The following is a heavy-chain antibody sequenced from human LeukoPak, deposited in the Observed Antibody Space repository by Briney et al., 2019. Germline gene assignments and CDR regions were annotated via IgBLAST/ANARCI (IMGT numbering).Heavy chain of an antibody. CDR2: ISGSGGST. V-gene: IGHV3-23*01. Sequence: PSETLSLTCAVYGGSFSGYYWSWVRQAPGKGLEWVSAISGSGGSTYYADSVKGRFTISRDNSKNTLYLQMNSLRAEDTAVYYCAKSTGYDSSGYRGGFDYWGQGTLVTVSS. J-gene: IGHJ4*02. D-gene: IGHD3-22*01. CDR3: AKSTGYDSSGYRGGFDY. CDR1: GGSFSGYY.